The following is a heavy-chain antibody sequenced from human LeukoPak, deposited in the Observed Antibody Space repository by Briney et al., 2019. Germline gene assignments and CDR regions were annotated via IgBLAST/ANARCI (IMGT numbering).Heavy chain of an antibody. CDR1: GFTFSSYG. CDR2: ISGSGANT. J-gene: IGHJ4*02. CDR3: ARAVYYDSSGYDGEPYYFDY. V-gene: IGHV3-23*01. Sequence: GGTLRLSCAASGFTFSSYGMSWVRQAPGKGLEWISGISGSGANTYCADSVKGRLTISRDTSKNTLYLQMNSLRAEDTAVYYCARAVYYDSSGYDGEPYYFDYWGQGTLVTVSS. D-gene: IGHD3-22*01.